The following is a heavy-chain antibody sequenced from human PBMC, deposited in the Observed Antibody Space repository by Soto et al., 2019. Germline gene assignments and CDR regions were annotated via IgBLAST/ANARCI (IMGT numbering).Heavy chain of an antibody. CDR3: ARRRGGTLYYFDY. CDR1: GCSISSSSYY. Sequence: SETLSLTCTVSGCSISSSSYYWCWILQPPGKGLEWIGSIYYSGSTYYNPSLKSRVTISVDTSKNQFSLKLSSVTAADTAVYYWARRRGGTLYYFDYWGKGNLV. CDR2: IYYSGST. J-gene: IGHJ4*02. D-gene: IGHD2-15*01. V-gene: IGHV4-39*01.